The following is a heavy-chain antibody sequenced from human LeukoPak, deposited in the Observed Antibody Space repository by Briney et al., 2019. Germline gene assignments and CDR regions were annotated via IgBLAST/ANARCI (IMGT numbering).Heavy chain of an antibody. CDR1: GFTVSSNY. CDR3: AKDYYDFLGYYYMDV. Sequence: GGSLRLSCAASGFTVSSNYMNWVRQAPGQGLEWVSIIYSGGTTFYADSVKGRFTISRDNSKNTLYLQMNSLRAEDTAIYYCAKDYYDFLGYYYMDVWGKGTTVTVSS. J-gene: IGHJ6*03. CDR2: IYSGGTT. V-gene: IGHV3-53*01. D-gene: IGHD3-3*01.